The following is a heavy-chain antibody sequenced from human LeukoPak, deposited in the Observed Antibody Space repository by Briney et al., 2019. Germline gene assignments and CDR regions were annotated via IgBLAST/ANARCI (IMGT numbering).Heavy chain of an antibody. V-gene: IGHV7-4-1*02. CDR1: GYTFTNYA. J-gene: IGHJ4*02. CDR3: ARVRYCSSTICPDFDY. D-gene: IGHD2-2*01. Sequence: ASVKVSCKASGYTFTNYAMNWVRQAPGQGLEWMGWIHPSTGNPTYAQGFTGRFVFSLDTSVSTTYLQISSLKAEDTAVYYCARVRYCSSTICPDFDYWGQGTLVTVSS. CDR2: IHPSTGNP.